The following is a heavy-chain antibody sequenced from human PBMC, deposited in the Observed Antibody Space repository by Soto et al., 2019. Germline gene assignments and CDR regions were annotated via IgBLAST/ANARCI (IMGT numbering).Heavy chain of an antibody. CDR2: IKSKSHGGTT. Sequence: EVQLVESGGGLVKPGGSLRLSCAASGFTFTNAWMSWVRRAPGKGLEWVGHIKSKSHGGTTDYAAPVKGRFTISRDDSKNTLYLQMDSLKTEDTAVYYCATEECTGGGCDVRNAVDSWGQGAMVTVSS. J-gene: IGHJ3*02. V-gene: IGHV3-15*01. CDR1: GFTFTNAW. D-gene: IGHD2-8*02. CDR3: ATEECTGGGCDVRNAVDS.